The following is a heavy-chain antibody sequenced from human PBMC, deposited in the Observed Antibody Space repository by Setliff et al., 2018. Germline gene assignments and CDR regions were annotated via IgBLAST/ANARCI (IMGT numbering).Heavy chain of an antibody. Sequence: SETLSLTCTVSGGSISTNHYYWEWIRQAPGKGLEWIGRISYNGDTYYSPSLRSRVTISVATSKNQFSLKLRSVTAADTAVYYCARRYEVVIITKTGAFDIWGPGTMVTVSS. J-gene: IGHJ3*02. V-gene: IGHV4-39*01. D-gene: IGHD3-22*01. CDR2: ISYNGDT. CDR1: GGSISTNHYY. CDR3: ARRYEVVIITKTGAFDI.